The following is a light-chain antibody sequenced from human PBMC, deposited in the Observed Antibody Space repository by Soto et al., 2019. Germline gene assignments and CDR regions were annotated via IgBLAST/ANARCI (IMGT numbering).Light chain of an antibody. J-gene: IGKJ5*01. Sequence: EIVLTQSPATLSLSPGERATLSCRASQSVSSYLAWYQQKPGQAPRLLLYDASNQATGIPARFSDSGRGTSLTLSISRLEPEDFAVYYCQQRSNWFSITFGHGTRLEIK. CDR2: DAS. CDR3: QQRSNWFSIT. CDR1: QSVSSY. V-gene: IGKV3-11*01.